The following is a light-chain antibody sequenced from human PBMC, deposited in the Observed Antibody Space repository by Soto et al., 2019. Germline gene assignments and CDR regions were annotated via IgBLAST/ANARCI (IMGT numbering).Light chain of an antibody. CDR3: QQYYSAPLT. CDR2: WAS. V-gene: IGKV4-1*01. CDR1: QSVLSTSNNKNY. Sequence: DIVMTQSPDSLAVSLGERATINCKSSQSVLSTSNNKNYLAWHQQKPGQPPKLLMYWASSRASGVPDRFSGSGSGTDFTLTISSLQAEDVAVYYCQQYYSAPLTFGGGTKVEIK. J-gene: IGKJ4*01.